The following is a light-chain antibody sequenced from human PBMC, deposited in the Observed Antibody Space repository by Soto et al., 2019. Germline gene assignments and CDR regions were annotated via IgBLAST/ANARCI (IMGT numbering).Light chain of an antibody. CDR3: QSYDSSLSALYV. CDR2: DNN. V-gene: IGLV1-40*01. Sequence: QSVLTQPPSVSGAPGQRVTISCTGSSSNIGAGYEVNWYQHLPGTAPKLLIYDNNNRPSGVPDRFSGSKSGTSASLALTGLQAEDEAEYYCQSYDSSLSALYVFGTGTKLTVL. J-gene: IGLJ1*01. CDR1: SSNIGAGYE.